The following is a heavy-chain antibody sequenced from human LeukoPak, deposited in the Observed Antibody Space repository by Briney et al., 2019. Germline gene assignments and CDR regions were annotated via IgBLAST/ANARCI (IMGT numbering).Heavy chain of an antibody. CDR2: IYHSGST. J-gene: IGHJ3*02. Sequence: SETLSLTCAVSGGSISSGGYSWSWIRQPPGKGLEWIGYIYHSGSTYYNPSLKSRVTISVDRSKNQFSLKLSSVTAADTAVYYCATSLTGNELFGIWGQGTMVTVSS. V-gene: IGHV4-30-2*01. CDR1: GGSISSGGYS. CDR3: ATSLTGNELFGI. D-gene: IGHD1-14*01.